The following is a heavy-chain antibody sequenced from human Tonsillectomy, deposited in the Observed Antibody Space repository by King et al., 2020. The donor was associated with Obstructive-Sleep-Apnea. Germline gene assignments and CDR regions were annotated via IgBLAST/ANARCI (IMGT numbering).Heavy chain of an antibody. Sequence: VQLVESGGGLVQPGGSLRLSCAASGFTFSSYWMMWVRPAPGKGLEWVANIKQDGSEKYYVDSVKGRFTISRDNAKNSLYVQMNSLRGEDTAVYYCARDLDYYDSSGHWDALDIWGQGTRVTVSS. J-gene: IGHJ3*02. CDR1: GFTFSSYW. V-gene: IGHV3-7*03. D-gene: IGHD3-22*01. CDR2: IKQDGSEK. CDR3: ARDLDYYDSSGHWDALDI.